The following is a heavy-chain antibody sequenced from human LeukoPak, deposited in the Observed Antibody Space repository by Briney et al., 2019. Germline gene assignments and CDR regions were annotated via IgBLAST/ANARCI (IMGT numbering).Heavy chain of an antibody. CDR1: GFTFSSYA. D-gene: IGHD3-10*01. V-gene: IGHV3-30-3*01. CDR3: ARALITMVRGVNFYYGMDV. J-gene: IGHJ6*02. Sequence: GGSLRLSCAASGFTFSSYAMHWVRQAPGKGLEWVAVISYDGSNKYYADSVKSRFTISRDNSKNTLYLQMNSLRAEDTAVYYCARALITMVRGVNFYYGMDVWGQGTTVTVSS. CDR2: ISYDGSNK.